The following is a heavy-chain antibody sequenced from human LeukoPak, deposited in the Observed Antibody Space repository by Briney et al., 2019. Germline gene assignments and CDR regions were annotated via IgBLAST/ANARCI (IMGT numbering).Heavy chain of an antibody. J-gene: IGHJ4*02. V-gene: IGHV1-18*01. Sequence: GASVKVSCKACGYTFRSYGISWVRQAPGQGLEWMGWISPYNTNTNNAQNLQGRVTMTTDTSTSTAYMELRSLTSDDTAVYYCARDRSGYEGGDYWGQGTLVTVSS. CDR1: GYTFRSYG. D-gene: IGHD5-12*01. CDR2: ISPYNTNT. CDR3: ARDRSGYEGGDY.